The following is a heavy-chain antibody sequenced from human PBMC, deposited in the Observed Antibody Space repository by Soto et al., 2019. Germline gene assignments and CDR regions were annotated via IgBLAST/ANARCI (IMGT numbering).Heavy chain of an antibody. D-gene: IGHD3-10*01. V-gene: IGHV3-74*01. CDR1: GFTFRTYI. Sequence: GGSLRLSCVASGFTFRTYIIHWVRQAPGKGPVWVSRINSDGSTTHYADSVKGRFTISRDNARNTLYLQMNSLRAEDTAVYYCARDGHYRFDYWGQGTPVTVSS. J-gene: IGHJ4*02. CDR2: INSDGSTT. CDR3: ARDGHYRFDY.